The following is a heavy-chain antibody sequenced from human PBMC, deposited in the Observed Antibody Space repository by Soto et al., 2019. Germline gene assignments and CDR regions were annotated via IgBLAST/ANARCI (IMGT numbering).Heavy chain of an antibody. D-gene: IGHD3-9*01. J-gene: IGHJ4*02. Sequence: GGSLRLSCVGSGFTPTTTPLSWVRQPPGKGLEWVTTISGTASRTYYADSVKGRFFISRDNSKNTVTLHMNNLTVDDTALYYCATSFRYFDNWGQGTRVTVS. CDR1: GFTPTTTP. V-gene: IGHV3-23*01. CDR2: ISGTASRT. CDR3: ATSFRYFDN.